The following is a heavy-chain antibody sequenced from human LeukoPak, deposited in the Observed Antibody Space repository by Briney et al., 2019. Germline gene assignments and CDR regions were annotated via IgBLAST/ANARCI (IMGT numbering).Heavy chain of an antibody. J-gene: IGHJ4*02. Sequence: PSETLSLTCTVSGGSISSGGYYWSWIRQHPGKGLEWIGYIYYSGSPYYNPSLKSRVTISVDTSKNQFSLKLSSVTAADTAVYYCARAISGPFDYWGQGTLVTVSS. D-gene: IGHD2-15*01. CDR2: IYYSGSP. CDR3: ARAISGPFDY. V-gene: IGHV4-31*03. CDR1: GGSISSGGYY.